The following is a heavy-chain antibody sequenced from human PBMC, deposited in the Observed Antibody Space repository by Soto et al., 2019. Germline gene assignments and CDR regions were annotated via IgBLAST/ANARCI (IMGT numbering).Heavy chain of an antibody. V-gene: IGHV4-31*03. Sequence: SESLSLTCPVSGCSIRSGGYYWSWVRQNPRRGPEWIGNIYYSGNTYYNPSLKSRLTISVDTSKNQFSLNLSSVTAADTAVYYCARDRLMATAGTARHYFGLDVWGQGTTVTVSS. CDR1: GCSIRSGGYY. J-gene: IGHJ6*02. CDR3: ARDRLMATAGTARHYFGLDV. CDR2: IYYSGNT. D-gene: IGHD5-18*01.